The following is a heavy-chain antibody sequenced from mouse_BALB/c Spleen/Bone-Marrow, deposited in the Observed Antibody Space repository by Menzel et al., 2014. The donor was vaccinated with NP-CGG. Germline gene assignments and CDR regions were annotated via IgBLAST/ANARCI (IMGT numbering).Heavy chain of an antibody. CDR1: GFTFSDYY. CDR2: ISNGGGST. J-gene: IGHJ4*01. Sequence: EVKLVESGGGLVQPGGSLKLSCATSGFTFSDYYMYWVRPTPEKRLEWVAYISNGGGSTYYPDTVKGRFTISRDNAKNTLYLQMSRLKSEDTAMYYCARPTIYYDYDGYAMDYWGQGTSVTVSS. D-gene: IGHD2-4*01. CDR3: ARPTIYYDYDGYAMDY. V-gene: IGHV5-12*02.